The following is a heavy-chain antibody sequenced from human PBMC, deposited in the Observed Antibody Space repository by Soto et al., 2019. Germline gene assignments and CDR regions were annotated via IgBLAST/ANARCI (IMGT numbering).Heavy chain of an antibody. J-gene: IGHJ4*02. D-gene: IGHD6-19*01. V-gene: IGHV3-15*01. Sequence: EVQLVESGGGLVKPGGSLRLSCAASGFTFSNAWMSWVRQAPGKGLEWVGRIKSKTDGGTTDYAAPVKGRFTISRDDSKNTLYLQMNSLKTEDTAVYYCTTDRGGAQWLTDSWGQGTLVTVSS. CDR1: GFTFSNAW. CDR2: IKSKTDGGTT. CDR3: TTDRGGAQWLTDS.